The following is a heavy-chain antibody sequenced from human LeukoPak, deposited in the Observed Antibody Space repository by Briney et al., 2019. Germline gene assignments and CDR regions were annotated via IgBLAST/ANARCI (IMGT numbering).Heavy chain of an antibody. V-gene: IGHV3-23*01. D-gene: IGHD1-26*01. Sequence: PGGSLRLSCAASAFTFSSYAMRWVRQAPGKGLEWVSAISGSGGSTYYADSVKGRFTISRDNSKNTLYLQMNSLRAEDTAVYYCANSLRYSGSLFDYWGQGTLVTVSS. CDR3: ANSLRYSGSLFDY. CDR1: AFTFSSYA. CDR2: ISGSGGST. J-gene: IGHJ4*02.